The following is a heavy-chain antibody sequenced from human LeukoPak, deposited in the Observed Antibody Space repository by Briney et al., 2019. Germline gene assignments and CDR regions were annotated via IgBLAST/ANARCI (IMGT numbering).Heavy chain of an antibody. V-gene: IGHV3-43*01. J-gene: IGHJ4*02. CDR1: GFTFHHYS. CDR2: ISWDGGIT. Sequence: GGSLRLSCAASGFTFHHYSMHWVRQPPGKGLEWVSLISWDGGITYYADSVKGRFTISRDNSKNTLYLQVNSLRAEDTAVYYCAKTLHYYDILTGYSYFDYWGQGTLVTVSS. CDR3: AKTLHYYDILTGYSYFDY. D-gene: IGHD3-9*01.